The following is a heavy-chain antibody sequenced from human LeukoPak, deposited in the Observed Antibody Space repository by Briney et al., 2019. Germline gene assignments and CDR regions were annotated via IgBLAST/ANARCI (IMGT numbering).Heavy chain of an antibody. CDR3: ASDDSGSYYY. D-gene: IGHD1-26*01. CDR1: GGSFSGYY. Sequence: SETLSLTCAVYGGSFSGYYWSRIRQPPGKGLEWIGEINHGGSTNYNPSLKSRVTISVDTSKNQFSLKLSSVTAAGTAVYYCASDDSGSYYYWGQGTLVTVSS. J-gene: IGHJ4*02. CDR2: INHGGST. V-gene: IGHV4-34*01.